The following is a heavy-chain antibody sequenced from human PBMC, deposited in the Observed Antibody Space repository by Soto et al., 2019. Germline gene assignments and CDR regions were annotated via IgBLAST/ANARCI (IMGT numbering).Heavy chain of an antibody. CDR3: GKKTYYVFWSGYYTPPGYGMDV. CDR1: GFTFSSYA. Sequence: GGSLRLSCAASGFTFSSYAMSWVRQAPGKGLEWVSAISGSGGSTYYADSAKGRFTISRDNSKNTLYLQMNSLRAEDTAVYYCGKKTYYVFWSGYYTPPGYGMDVGGKGTTVTVPS. CDR2: ISGSGGST. D-gene: IGHD3-3*01. J-gene: IGHJ6*04. V-gene: IGHV3-23*01.